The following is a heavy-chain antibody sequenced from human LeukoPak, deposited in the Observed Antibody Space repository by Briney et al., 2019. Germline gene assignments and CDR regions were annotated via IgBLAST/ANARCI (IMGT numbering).Heavy chain of an antibody. CDR3: ARLYLPDTRFDY. CDR1: GDSITSSSYY. D-gene: IGHD5-18*01. J-gene: IGHJ4*02. V-gene: IGHV4-39*07. Sequence: SETLSLTCTVSGDSITSSSYYWEWIRQPPGKGLEWIGSAFYSGSTYYNPSLKSRVTITVDTTKNQFSLKLTSVTAADTAVYYSARLYLPDTRFDYWGQGTLVTVSS. CDR2: AFYSGST.